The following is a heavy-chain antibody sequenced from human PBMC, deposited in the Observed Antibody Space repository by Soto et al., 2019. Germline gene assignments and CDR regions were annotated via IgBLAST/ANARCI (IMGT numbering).Heavy chain of an antibody. CDR3: ARDGIGGTIFRGYFDY. CDR1: GYIFSGYG. J-gene: IGHJ4*02. D-gene: IGHD1-7*01. Sequence: QAQLVESGGGVVQPGRSLRLSCAASGYIFSGYGMHWVRQAPGKGLEWVAVIRYDGSNIYYADSVKGRFTISRDNSKNMLYLQMNSLGAEDTAVDYCARDGIGGTIFRGYFDYWGQGTLVTVSS. CDR2: IRYDGSNI. V-gene: IGHV3-33*01.